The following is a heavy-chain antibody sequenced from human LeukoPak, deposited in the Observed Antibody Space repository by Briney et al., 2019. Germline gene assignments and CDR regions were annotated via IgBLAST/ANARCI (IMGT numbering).Heavy chain of an antibody. V-gene: IGHV4-59*12. Sequence: SETLSLICTVSGGSLNNYYWSWIRQPPGKGLEWIGNIYDTGSTNYNPSLKSRVIISLDTSKNQFSLKLNSVTAADTAVYYCVREILYCSGGSCYRGPFDNWGQGTLVTVSA. D-gene: IGHD2-15*01. CDR1: GGSLNNYY. J-gene: IGHJ4*02. CDR2: IYDTGST. CDR3: VREILYCSGGSCYRGPFDN.